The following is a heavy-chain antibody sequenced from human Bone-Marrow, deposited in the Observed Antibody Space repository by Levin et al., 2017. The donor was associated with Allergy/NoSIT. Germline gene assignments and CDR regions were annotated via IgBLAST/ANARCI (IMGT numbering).Heavy chain of an antibody. V-gene: IGHV3-11*01. Sequence: GGSLRLSCTASGFTLSDYYISWIRQPPGKGLEWLSYINKAGSTIYYADSVRGRFTISRDNAKQSVYLQMNSLRAKDTAVYYCVRDGGIIDYWGQGTLVTVSS. CDR1: GFTLSDYY. J-gene: IGHJ4*02. CDR3: VRDGGIIDY. D-gene: IGHD2-21*01. CDR2: INKAGSTI.